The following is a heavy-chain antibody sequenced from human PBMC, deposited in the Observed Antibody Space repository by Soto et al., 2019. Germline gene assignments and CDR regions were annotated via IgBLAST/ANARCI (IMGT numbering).Heavy chain of an antibody. CDR1: GFTFSSYE. J-gene: IGHJ6*04. V-gene: IGHV3-48*03. Sequence: HPGGSLRLSCAASGFTFSSYEMNWVRQAPGKGLEWVSYISSSGSTIYYADSVKGRFTISRDNAKNSLYVQMNSLRAEDTAVYYCARCKGAAHYYYGMDVWGKETRVTVSS. D-gene: IGHD6-6*01. CDR3: ARCKGAAHYYYGMDV. CDR2: ISSSGSTI.